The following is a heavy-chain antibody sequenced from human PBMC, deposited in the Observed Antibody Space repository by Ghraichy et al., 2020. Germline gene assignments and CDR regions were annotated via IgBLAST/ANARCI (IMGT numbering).Heavy chain of an antibody. V-gene: IGHV5-10-1*01. D-gene: IGHD5-18*01. Sequence: GGSLNISCKGSGYSFTSYWISWVRQMPGKGLEWMGRIDPSDSYTNYSPSFQGHVTISADKSISTAYLQWSSLKASDTAMYYCARRRKGVDTAMVTRTLAFDIWGQGTMVTVSS. CDR2: IDPSDSYT. CDR1: GYSFTSYW. CDR3: ARRRKGVDTAMVTRTLAFDI. J-gene: IGHJ3*02.